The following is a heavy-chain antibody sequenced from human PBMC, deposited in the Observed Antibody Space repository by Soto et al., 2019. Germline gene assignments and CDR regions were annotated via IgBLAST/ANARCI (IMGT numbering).Heavy chain of an antibody. D-gene: IGHD4-17*01. CDR2: IYKTGST. CDR3: ARHGLDYGLDNWFDP. CDR1: GDSISSYY. J-gene: IGHJ5*02. V-gene: IGHV4-59*08. Sequence: SETLSLTCTVSGDSISSYYWSWLRQPPGKGLEWIGYIYKTGSTNYNPSLESRVSISLDTSNNRFSLKLSSVTAADTAVYYCARHGLDYGLDNWFDPWGQGNLVTVSS.